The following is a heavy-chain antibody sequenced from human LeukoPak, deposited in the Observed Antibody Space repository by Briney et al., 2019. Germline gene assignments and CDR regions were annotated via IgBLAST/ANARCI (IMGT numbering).Heavy chain of an antibody. CDR1: GFSFSSYG. CDR3: ARAQQYYDILAGYQSAYYFDY. J-gene: IGHJ4*02. Sequence: GGSLRLSCAGSGFSFSSYGMHWLRQAPGKGLEWMAFIRSDGSNKYYADSVKGRFTISRDNSKNTLYLQMNSLRAEDTAVYYCARAQQYYDILAGYQSAYYFDYWGQGTLVTVSS. V-gene: IGHV3-30*02. CDR2: IRSDGSNK. D-gene: IGHD3-9*01.